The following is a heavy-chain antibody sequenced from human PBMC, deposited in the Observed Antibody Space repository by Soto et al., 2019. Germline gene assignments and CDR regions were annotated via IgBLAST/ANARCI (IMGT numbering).Heavy chain of an antibody. CDR1: GGTFSGYA. D-gene: IGHD6-13*01. CDR2: FIPFFGSP. V-gene: IGHV1-69*01. CDR3: ARVGQQMDFDH. Sequence: QVQLVQSGAEVKKPGSSVKVSCKASGGTFSGYAISWVRQAPGQRLEWMGAFIPFFGSPNYAQKFQGRLTITADDSTSTGYMELNSLTSDDTAVYYFARVGQQMDFDHWGQGTLVTVSS. J-gene: IGHJ4*02.